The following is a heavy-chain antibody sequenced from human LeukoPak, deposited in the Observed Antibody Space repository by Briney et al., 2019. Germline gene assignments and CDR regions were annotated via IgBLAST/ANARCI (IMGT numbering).Heavy chain of an antibody. V-gene: IGHV1-69*05. CDR3: AREGGYSYGEIDY. CDR2: IIPIFGTA. Sequence: AASVKVSCKASGGTFSSYAISWVRQAPGQGLEWMGGIIPIFGTANYAQKFQGRVTITTDESTSTAYMELSSLRSEDTAVYYCAREGGYSYGEIDYWGQGTLVTVSS. J-gene: IGHJ4*02. D-gene: IGHD5-18*01. CDR1: GGTFSSYA.